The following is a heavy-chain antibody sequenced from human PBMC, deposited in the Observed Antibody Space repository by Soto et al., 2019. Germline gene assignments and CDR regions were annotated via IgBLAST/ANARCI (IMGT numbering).Heavy chain of an antibody. CDR2: ISYDGSNK. D-gene: IGHD3-10*01. J-gene: IGHJ4*02. V-gene: IGHV3-30-3*01. Sequence: GGSLRLSCAASGFTFSSYAMHWVRQAPGKGLEWVAVISYDGSNKYYADSVKGRFTISRDNSKNTLYLQMNSLRAEDTAVYYCAREAHGSGSYYNVGYFDYWGQGTLVTVSS. CDR1: GFTFSSYA. CDR3: AREAHGSGSYYNVGYFDY.